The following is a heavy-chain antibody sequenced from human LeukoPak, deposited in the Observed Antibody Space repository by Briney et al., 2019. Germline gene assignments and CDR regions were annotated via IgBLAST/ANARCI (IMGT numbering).Heavy chain of an antibody. J-gene: IGHJ4*02. Sequence: PSETLSLTCTVSGGSISSSSYYWGWVRQAPGKGLEWVSAISGSGGSTYYADSVKGRFTISRDNSKNALYLQMDSLRPEDTAVYYCAKDSGAVISISRPGYFDFWGQGTLVTVSS. CDR1: GGSISSSSYY. CDR2: ISGSGGST. D-gene: IGHD1-26*01. V-gene: IGHV3-23*01. CDR3: AKDSGAVISISRPGYFDF.